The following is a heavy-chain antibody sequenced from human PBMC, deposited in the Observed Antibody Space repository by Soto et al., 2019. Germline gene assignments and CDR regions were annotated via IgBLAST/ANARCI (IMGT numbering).Heavy chain of an antibody. CDR1: GGSISGSSYY. CDR3: ASGGEGSIAVAG. CDR2: IHYTGRT. D-gene: IGHD6-19*01. J-gene: IGHJ4*02. Sequence: SSETLSLTCTVSGGSISGSSYYWGWIRQPPGEGLEWIGAIHYTGRTYYKPSLKSRVTISVDTSKNQFSLKLNSVTAADTAVYYCASGGEGSIAVAGWGQGTLVTVSS. V-gene: IGHV4-39*01.